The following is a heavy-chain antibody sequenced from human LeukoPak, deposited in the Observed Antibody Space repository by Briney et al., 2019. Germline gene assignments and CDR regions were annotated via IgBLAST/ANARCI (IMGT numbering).Heavy chain of an antibody. D-gene: IGHD1-7*01. CDR3: ARVITGTTSWYFDL. CDR2: IHYSGRT. J-gene: IGHJ2*01. CDR1: GDSISSGGYY. Sequence: SQTLSLTCTVSGDSISSGGYYWSWIRQRPGKGLEWIGYIHYSGRTYYNPSLKSRVTLSVDTSENQFSLKLSSVTAADTAVYYCARVITGTTSWYFDLWGRGTLVTVSS. V-gene: IGHV4-31*03.